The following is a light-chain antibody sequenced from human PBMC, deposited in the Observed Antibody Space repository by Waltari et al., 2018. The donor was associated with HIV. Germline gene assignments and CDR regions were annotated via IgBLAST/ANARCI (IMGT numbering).Light chain of an antibody. V-gene: IGKV1-5*03. CDR1: QNINSW. CDR2: QAS. CDR3: QQYNSLSWYT. J-gene: IGKJ2*01. Sequence: DVQMTQSPSTLSASVGDRVTITCRASQNINSWLAWYHQKAGKAPKLLIYQASTLESGVPSRFSGSGSGTEFTLTISSLQPDDFATYYCQQYNSLSWYTFGQGTKLEIK.